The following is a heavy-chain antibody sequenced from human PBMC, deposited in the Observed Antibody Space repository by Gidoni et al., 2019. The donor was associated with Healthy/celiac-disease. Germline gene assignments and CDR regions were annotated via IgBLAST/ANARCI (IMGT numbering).Heavy chain of an antibody. V-gene: IGHV3-7*01. CDR1: GFTFSSYW. J-gene: IGHJ3*02. D-gene: IGHD3-3*01. CDR2: IKQDGSEK. Sequence: EVQLVESGGGLVQPGGSLRLSCAASGFTFSSYWLSWVRQAPGKGLEWVANIKQDGSEKYYVDSVKGRFTIYRDNAKNSLYLQMNSLRAEDTAVYYCARDRGTYYDFWSGKVDAFDIWGQGTMVTVSS. CDR3: ARDRGTYYDFWSGKVDAFDI.